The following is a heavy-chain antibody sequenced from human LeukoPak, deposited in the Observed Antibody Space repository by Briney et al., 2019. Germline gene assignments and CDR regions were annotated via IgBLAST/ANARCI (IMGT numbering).Heavy chain of an antibody. D-gene: IGHD2-15*01. J-gene: IGHJ6*02. CDR3: ASPYCSGGSCDHYYYGMDV. V-gene: IGHV4-39*01. CDR1: GGSISSSSYY. CDR2: IYYSGST. Sequence: SETLSLTCTVSGGSISSSSYYWGWIRQPPGKGLEWIGSIYYSGSTYYNPSLKSRVTISVDTSKNQFPLKLSSVTAADTAVYYCASPYCSGGSCDHYYYGMDVWGQGTTVTVSS.